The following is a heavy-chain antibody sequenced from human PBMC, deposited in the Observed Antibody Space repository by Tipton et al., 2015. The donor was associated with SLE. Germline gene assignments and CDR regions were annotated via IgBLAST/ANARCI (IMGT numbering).Heavy chain of an antibody. CDR1: GGSISSYY. V-gene: IGHV4-59*01. J-gene: IGHJ6*03. CDR3: ARVRSNYYYYMDV. CDR2: IYYSGST. Sequence: TLSLTCTVSGGSISSYYWSWIRQPPGKGLEWIGYIYYSGSTNYNPSLKSRVTISVDTSKNQFSLKLSSVTAADTAVYYCARVRSNYYYYMDVWGKGTTVTISS. D-gene: IGHD4-11*01.